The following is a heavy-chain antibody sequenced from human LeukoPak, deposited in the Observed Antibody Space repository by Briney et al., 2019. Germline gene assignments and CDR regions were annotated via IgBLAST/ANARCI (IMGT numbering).Heavy chain of an antibody. J-gene: IGHJ4*02. V-gene: IGHV3-49*03. Sequence: GASLRLSCTASGFTFGDYAMSWFRQAPGKGLEWVGFIRSKAYGGTTEYAASVKGRFTISRDDSKSIAYLQMNSLKTEDTAVYYCTRAYSYGYLTLGYWGQGTLVTVSS. D-gene: IGHD5-18*01. CDR2: IRSKAYGGTT. CDR1: GFTFGDYA. CDR3: TRAYSYGYLTLGY.